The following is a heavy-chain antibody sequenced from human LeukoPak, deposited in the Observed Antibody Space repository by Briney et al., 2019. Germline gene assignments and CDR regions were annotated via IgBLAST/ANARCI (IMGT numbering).Heavy chain of an antibody. CDR2: INPNSGGT. D-gene: IGHD4-23*01. CDR1: GYTFTGYY. J-gene: IGHJ4*02. CDR3: ARDHPRHTVVSH. Sequence: ASVKVSCKASGYTFTGYYMHWVRQAPGQGLEWMGGINPNSGGTNYAQKFQGRVTMTRDTSISTAYMELSRLRSGDTAVYYCARDHPRHTVVSHWGQGTLVTVSS. V-gene: IGHV1-2*02.